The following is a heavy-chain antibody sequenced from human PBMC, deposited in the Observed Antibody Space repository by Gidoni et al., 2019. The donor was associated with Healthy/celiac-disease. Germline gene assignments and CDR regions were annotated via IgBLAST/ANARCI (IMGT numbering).Heavy chain of an antibody. CDR2: ISSSSSYT. D-gene: IGHD3-3*01. CDR1: GFTFSDYY. CDR3: ARYLSIFGVDY. V-gene: IGHV3-11*06. J-gene: IGHJ4*02. Sequence: QVQLVESGGGLVKPGGSLRPPCAASGFTFSDYYMSWIRQAPGKGGEWVSYISSSSSYTNYADSVKGRFTISRDNAKNSLYLQMNSLRAEDTAVYYCARYLSIFGVDYWGQGTLVTVSS.